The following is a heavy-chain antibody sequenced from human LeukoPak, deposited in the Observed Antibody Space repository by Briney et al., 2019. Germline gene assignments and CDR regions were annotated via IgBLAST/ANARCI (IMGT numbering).Heavy chain of an antibody. D-gene: IGHD1-26*01. J-gene: IGHJ4*02. CDR1: GDSIGSRSYY. Sequence: SETLSLTCSVSGDSIGSRSYYWSWIRHPPGRGLEWIGSVYYSGTTYYNPSLKSRVTVSVDTSKNQFSLRLSSVTTADTAVYCCARHSSGTYYRFDYWGQGTLVTVSS. CDR3: ARHSSGTYYRFDY. V-gene: IGHV4-39*01. CDR2: VYYSGTT.